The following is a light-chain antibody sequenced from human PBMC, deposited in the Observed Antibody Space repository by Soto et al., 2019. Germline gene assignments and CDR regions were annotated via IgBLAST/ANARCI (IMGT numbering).Light chain of an antibody. J-gene: IGKJ4*01. CDR3: QQYGGSPLT. Sequence: ENVLTQSPGTLSLSPRERVTLSCRASQSIASNSLAWYQQKPGQAPRLLIYAAFRRAIGIADRFSGSGSGTDFTLTISSLEPEDFAVYYCQQYGGSPLTFGGGTRVEIK. V-gene: IGKV3-20*01. CDR1: QSIASNS. CDR2: AAF.